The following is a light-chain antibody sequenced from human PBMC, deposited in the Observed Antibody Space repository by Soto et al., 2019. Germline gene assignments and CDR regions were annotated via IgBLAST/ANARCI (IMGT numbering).Light chain of an antibody. CDR1: QSVSSTY. CDR2: GAS. CDR3: QQYNNWPPIT. V-gene: IGKV3-15*01. Sequence: EIVLTQSPGTLSLSPGERATLSCRASQSVSSTYFAWYQQKPGQAPRLLIYGASTRATGIPARFSGSGSGTEFTLTISSLQSEDFAVYYCQQYNNWPPITFGQGTRLEN. J-gene: IGKJ5*01.